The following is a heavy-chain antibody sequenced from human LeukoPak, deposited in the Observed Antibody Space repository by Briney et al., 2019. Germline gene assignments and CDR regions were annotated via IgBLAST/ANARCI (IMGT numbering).Heavy chain of an antibody. CDR3: ARDHSSSYYDSRGYYSGAFDI. Sequence: ASVKVSCKASGYTFTGYYMHWVRQAPGQGLEWMGWINPNSGGTNYAQKFQGRVTMTRDTSISTAYMELSRLRSDDTAVYYCARDHSSSYYDSRGYYSGAFDIWGQGTMVTVSS. CDR1: GYTFTGYY. CDR2: INPNSGGT. V-gene: IGHV1-2*02. J-gene: IGHJ3*02. D-gene: IGHD3-22*01.